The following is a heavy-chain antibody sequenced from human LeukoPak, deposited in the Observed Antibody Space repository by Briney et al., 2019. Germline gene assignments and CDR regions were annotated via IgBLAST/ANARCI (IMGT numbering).Heavy chain of an antibody. D-gene: IGHD5-24*01. J-gene: IGHJ1*01. CDR1: GYSFPTYW. CDR3: ARGAGMATSEEFFQH. V-gene: IGHV5-51*01. Sequence: GESLKISCKGSGYSFPTYWIGWVRQMPGKGLEWMGIIYPSDSEITYSPSFQGQVTISADKSTKIAYLEWASLKASDTAMYYCARGAGMATSEEFFQHWGQGTLVTVSS. CDR2: IYPSDSEI.